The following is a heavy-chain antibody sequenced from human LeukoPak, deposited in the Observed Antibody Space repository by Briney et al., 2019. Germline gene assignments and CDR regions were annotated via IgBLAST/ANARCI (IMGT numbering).Heavy chain of an antibody. Sequence: PGGSLRLSCAASGFAFSTFGMNWVPQAPGKAVEWVSYISSSSTNIYYADSVKGRFTISRDNDKNSLYLQMNSLRDEDTAVYYCASKLALGYWGQGTLVTVSS. CDR1: GFAFSTFG. CDR2: ISSSSTNI. J-gene: IGHJ4*02. CDR3: ASKLALGY. V-gene: IGHV3-48*02.